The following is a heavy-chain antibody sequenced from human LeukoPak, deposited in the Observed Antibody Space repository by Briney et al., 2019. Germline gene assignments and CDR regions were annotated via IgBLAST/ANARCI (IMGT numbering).Heavy chain of an antibody. CDR2: ISGSGGNT. CDR1: GFTFSSYA. D-gene: IGHD6-13*01. CDR3: AKAYSSSWYYFDY. J-gene: IGHJ4*02. Sequence: GGSLRLSCAASGFTFSSYAMSWVRQAPGKGLEWVSAISGSGGNTYYADSVKGRFTISRDNSKNTLYLQMNSLRAEDTAVYYCAKAYSSSWYYFDYWGQGTLVTVSS. V-gene: IGHV3-23*01.